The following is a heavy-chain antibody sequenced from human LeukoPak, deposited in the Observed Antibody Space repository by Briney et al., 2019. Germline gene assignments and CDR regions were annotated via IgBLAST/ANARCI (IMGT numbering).Heavy chain of an antibody. J-gene: IGHJ6*03. Sequence: ASVKVSCKASGGTFISYAISWVRQAPGQGIEWMGGIIPIFGTANYAQNFQGRVTITTHQSTTTAYMELSSLRSEDTAVYYCATSRGTSYYYYMDVWGKGTTVTVSS. V-gene: IGHV1-69*05. CDR1: GGTFISYA. CDR3: ATSRGTSYYYYMDV. D-gene: IGHD1-1*01. CDR2: IIPIFGTA.